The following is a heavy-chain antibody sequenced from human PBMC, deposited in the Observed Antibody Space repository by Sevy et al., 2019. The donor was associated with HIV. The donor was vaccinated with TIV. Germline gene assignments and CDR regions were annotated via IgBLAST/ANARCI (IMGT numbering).Heavy chain of an antibody. CDR1: GFPFNYYA. CDR2: INSDSDTM. CDR3: ARDRGTYYDTSGYPYLLEAGFDY. J-gene: IGHJ4*02. Sequence: GGSLRLSCVASGFPFNYYAMNWVRQAPGKGLEWILYINSDSDTMYYGDSVKGRFTISRDNAKNSLYLQMNSLGDEDTTVYYCARDRGTYYDTSGYPYLLEAGFDYWGQGTLVTVSS. D-gene: IGHD3-22*01. V-gene: IGHV3-48*02.